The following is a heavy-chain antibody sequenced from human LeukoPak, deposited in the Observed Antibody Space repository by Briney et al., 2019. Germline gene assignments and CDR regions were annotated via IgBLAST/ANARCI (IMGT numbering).Heavy chain of an antibody. D-gene: IGHD3-10*01. V-gene: IGHV3-48*04. J-gene: IGHJ3*01. CDR1: GLIFDDWS. CDR2: FSSRSASLT. CDR3: ARRGMHAFDF. Sequence: QAGGSLRLSCKASGLIFDDWSMNWVRQAPGKGPEWVSYFSSRSASLTYYADSVKGRFTISRDNAKNSLYLQMNSLRAEDTAVYYCARRGMHAFDFWGRGTKV.